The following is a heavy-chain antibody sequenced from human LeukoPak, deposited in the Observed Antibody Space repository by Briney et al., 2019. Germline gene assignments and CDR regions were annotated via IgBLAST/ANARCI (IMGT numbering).Heavy chain of an antibody. V-gene: IGHV4-39*07. CDR2: INYRGNT. Sequence: SETLSLTCTVSGGSISSSSYYWGWIRQPPGKGLDWIGIINYRGNTYYNPSLKSRVTISVDTSKNQFSLKLSSVTAADMAVYYCARGAYYYDSRGYFTFRIWGQGTMVTVSS. J-gene: IGHJ3*02. CDR1: GGSISSSSYY. D-gene: IGHD3-22*01. CDR3: ARGAYYYDSRGYFTFRI.